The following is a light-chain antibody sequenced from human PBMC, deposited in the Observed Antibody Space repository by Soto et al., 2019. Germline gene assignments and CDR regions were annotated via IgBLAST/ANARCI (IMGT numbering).Light chain of an antibody. V-gene: IGKV3-20*01. J-gene: IGKJ1*01. CDR2: GAS. CDR3: QQYASSRT. Sequence: EMVLTQSPGTLSLSPGDRATLFCRASQSVSSSYVAWYQQKPGQAPRLLIYGASSRATGIPDRFSGNGFGTEFTLTISRLEPEDFAVYYCQQYASSRTFGQGTKVDIK. CDR1: QSVSSSY.